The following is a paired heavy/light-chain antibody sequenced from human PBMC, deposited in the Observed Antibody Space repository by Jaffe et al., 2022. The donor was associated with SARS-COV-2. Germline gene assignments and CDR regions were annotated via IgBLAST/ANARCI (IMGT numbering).Heavy chain of an antibody. J-gene: IGHJ4*02. D-gene: IGHD2-8*01. CDR2: IKEDGIEK. V-gene: IGHV3-7*01. Sequence: EVQLVESGGGLVQPGGSLRLSCAASGFTFSTYSMAWVRQAPGKGLEWVANIKEDGIEKNYVDSVKGRFTISRDNAKNSLHLQMNSLRVEDTAVYYCATRANAVADWGQGTQVTVSS. CDR3: ATRANAVAD. CDR1: GFTFSTYS.
Light chain of an antibody. CDR3: QQYASYPRT. CDR1: QDIKND. CDR2: DTS. V-gene: IGKV1-16*02. J-gene: IGKJ1*01. Sequence: DIQMTQFPSSLSASIGDRVTIACRASQDIKNDVAWVQQKPGKAPKSLIYDTSRLQRGVPSKFSGSGSGTDFTLTISSLQPEDFATYYCQQYASYPRTFGQGTKVEIK.